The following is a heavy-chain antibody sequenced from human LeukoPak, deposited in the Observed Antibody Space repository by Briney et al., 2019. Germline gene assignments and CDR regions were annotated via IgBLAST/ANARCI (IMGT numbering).Heavy chain of an antibody. CDR2: IYTSGST. J-gene: IGHJ4*02. Sequence: SETLSLTCAVSGYSISSYYWSWIRQPAGKGLEWIGRIYTSGSTNYNPSLKSRVTMSVDTSKNQFSLKLSSVTAADTAVYYCARDSSLSFFDYWGQGTLVTVSS. CDR3: ARDSSLSFFDY. D-gene: IGHD6-6*01. CDR1: GYSISSYY. V-gene: IGHV4-4*07.